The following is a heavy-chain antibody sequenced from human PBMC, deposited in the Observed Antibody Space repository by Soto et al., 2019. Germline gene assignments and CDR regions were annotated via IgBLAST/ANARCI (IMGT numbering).Heavy chain of an antibody. D-gene: IGHD6-6*01. CDR1: AYTFTGHC. CDR2: IGPESGAT. Sequence: GDSVRVSCKASAYTFTGHCLHWVRQAPEQGPEWIGEIGPESGATRYAQSFQGRVTMPRDMSFTTVELELNNLSPDHTGVYYGRRSRTGQIVVIYWGQEPGVTASP. J-gene: IGHJ4*02. CDR3: RRSRTGQIVVIY. V-gene: IGHV1-2*02.